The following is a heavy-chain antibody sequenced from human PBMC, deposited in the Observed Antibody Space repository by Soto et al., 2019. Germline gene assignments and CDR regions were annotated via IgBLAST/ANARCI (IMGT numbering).Heavy chain of an antibody. D-gene: IGHD7-27*01. CDR1: GFTFSSYS. J-gene: IGHJ6*03. CDR3: ARDPSGGNWGSPYYYMSV. V-gene: IGHV3-21*01. Sequence: GGSLRLSCAASGFTFSSYSMNWVRQAPGKGLEWVSSISSSSSYIYYADSVKGRFTISRDNAKNSLYLQMNSLRAEDRAVYYCARDPSGGNWGSPYYYMSVWGKGTTVTVSS. CDR2: ISSSSSYI.